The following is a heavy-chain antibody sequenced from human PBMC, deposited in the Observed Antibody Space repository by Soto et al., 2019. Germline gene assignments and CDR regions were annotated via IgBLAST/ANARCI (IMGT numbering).Heavy chain of an antibody. CDR2: ISGYSGDT. CDR1: GYTFTSYG. V-gene: IGHV1-18*01. Sequence: ASVKASCKASGYTFTSYGITWVRQAPGQGLELMGWISGYSGDTNYAQKLQDRVTMTTDTSTSTAYTALSSLTSHHTAVYYCARSDSECGGSTAYWGQGTLVTVSS. D-gene: IGHD2-15*01. CDR3: ARSDSECGGSTAY. J-gene: IGHJ4*02.